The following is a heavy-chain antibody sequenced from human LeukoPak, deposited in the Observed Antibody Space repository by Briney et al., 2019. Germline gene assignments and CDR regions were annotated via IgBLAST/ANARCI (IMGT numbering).Heavy chain of an antibody. J-gene: IGHJ4*02. Sequence: SETLSLTCAVYGGSFSGYYWSWIRQPPGKGLEWIGEINHSGSTYYNPSLKSRVTISVDTSKNQFSLKLSSVTAAGTAVYYCARVPHYYDSSGYYTWGQGTLVTVSS. CDR3: ARVPHYYDSSGYYT. V-gene: IGHV4-34*01. D-gene: IGHD3-22*01. CDR2: INHSGST. CDR1: GGSFSGYY.